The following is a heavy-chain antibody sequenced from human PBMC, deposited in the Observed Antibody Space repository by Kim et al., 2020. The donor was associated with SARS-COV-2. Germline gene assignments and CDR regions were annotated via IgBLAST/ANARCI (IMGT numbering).Heavy chain of an antibody. Sequence: GGSLRLSCAASGFTFSSYSMNWVRRAPGKGLEWVSYISSSSSTIYYADSVKGRFTISRDNAKNSLYLQMNSLRDEDTAVYYCARDERGVHGSGYPKEIPAFDYWGQGTLVTVSS. CDR1: GFTFSSYS. V-gene: IGHV3-48*02. D-gene: IGHD3-22*01. J-gene: IGHJ4*02. CDR3: ARDERGVHGSGYPKEIPAFDY. CDR2: ISSSSSTI.